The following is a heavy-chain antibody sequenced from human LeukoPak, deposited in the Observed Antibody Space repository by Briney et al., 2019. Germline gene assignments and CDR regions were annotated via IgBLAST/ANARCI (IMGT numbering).Heavy chain of an antibody. CDR1: GFTFSSYD. Sequence: PGGSLRLSCAASGFTFSSYDMHWVRQATGKGLEWVSAIGTAGDTYYPGSVKGRFTISRENAKNSLYLQMNSLRAGDTAVYYCARGGVTTQARWYFDLWGRGTLVTVSS. J-gene: IGHJ2*01. V-gene: IGHV3-13*01. D-gene: IGHD4-17*01. CDR3: ARGGVTTQARWYFDL. CDR2: IGTAGDT.